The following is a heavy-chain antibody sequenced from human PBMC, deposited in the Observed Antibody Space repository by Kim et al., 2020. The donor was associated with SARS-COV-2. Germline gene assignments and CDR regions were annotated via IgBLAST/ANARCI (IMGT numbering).Heavy chain of an antibody. J-gene: IGHJ4*02. CDR3: AIRTYYYGSGTFDY. D-gene: IGHD3-10*01. Sequence: AKKFQGRVTITADKSTSTAYMELSSLRSEDTAVYYCAIRTYYYGSGTFDYWGQGTLVTVSS. V-gene: IGHV1-69*02.